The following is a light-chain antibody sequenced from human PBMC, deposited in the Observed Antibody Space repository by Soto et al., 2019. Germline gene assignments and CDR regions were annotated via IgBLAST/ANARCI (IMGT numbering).Light chain of an antibody. J-gene: IGKJ5*01. CDR1: ESIARH. CDR3: QQSYSTLSIT. Sequence: DIQMTQSPSSLSASVGDRVTITCRASESIARHLNWYQQKPGKAPKLLIYAASSLQNGVQSRFRGGGSRTDFTLTISNLQPEDFATYYCQQSYSTLSITFGQGTRLEIK. V-gene: IGKV1-39*01. CDR2: AAS.